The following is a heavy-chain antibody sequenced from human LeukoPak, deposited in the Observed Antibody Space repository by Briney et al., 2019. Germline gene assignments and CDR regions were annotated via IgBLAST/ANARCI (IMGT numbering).Heavy chain of an antibody. D-gene: IGHD4-11*01. J-gene: IGHJ4*02. V-gene: IGHV4-59*01. CDR3: ARDRYRGFDY. CDR2: IYYSGST. Sequence: SETLSPTCTVSGGSISSYYWSWIRQPPGKGLEWIGYIYYSGSTNYNPSLKSRVTISVDTSKNQFSLKLSSVTAADTAVYYCARDRYRGFDYWGQGTLVTVSS. CDR1: GGSISSYY.